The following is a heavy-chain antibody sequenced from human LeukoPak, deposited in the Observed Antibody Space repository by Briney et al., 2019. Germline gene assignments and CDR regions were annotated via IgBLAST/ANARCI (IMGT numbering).Heavy chain of an antibody. V-gene: IGHV1-58*01. CDR1: GFTFTSSA. J-gene: IGHJ4*02. Sequence: GASVKVSCKASGFTFTSSAVQWVRQARGQRLEWIGWIVVGCGNTNYAQKFQERVTITRDMSTSTAYMELSSLRSEDTAVYYCAAAYDILTGYHRYYFDYWGQGTLVTVSS. CDR2: IVVGCGNT. CDR3: AAAYDILTGYHRYYFDY. D-gene: IGHD3-9*01.